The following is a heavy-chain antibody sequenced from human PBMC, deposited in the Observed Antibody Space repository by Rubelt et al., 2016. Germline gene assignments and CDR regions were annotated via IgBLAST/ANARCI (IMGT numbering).Heavy chain of an antibody. V-gene: IGHV3-23*01. CDR1: GFTFVSYA. Sequence: EVQLLESGGGLVQPGGSLRLSCAASGFTFVSYAVTWVRQTPGKGLEWVSVISGSGRTTYYTDSVKGRFTISRDNAKNSLYLQMDSLRADDTAVYYWATYCGSDPCYGWNYYGMDVWGQGTTVTVSS. CDR3: ATYCGSDPCYGWNYYGMDV. J-gene: IGHJ6*02. CDR2: ISGSGRTT. D-gene: IGHD2-21*02.